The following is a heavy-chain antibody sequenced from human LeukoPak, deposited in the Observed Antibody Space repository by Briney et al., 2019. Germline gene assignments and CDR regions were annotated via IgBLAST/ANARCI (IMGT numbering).Heavy chain of an antibody. D-gene: IGHD2-2*01. V-gene: IGHV3-23*01. CDR2: ISGSGGST. J-gene: IGHJ4*02. CDR3: AKYCSSTSCYGY. CDR1: GFTFSSYA. Sequence: PGGSLRLSYAASGFTFSSYAMSWVRQAPGKGLEWVSAISGSGGSTYYADSVKGRFTISRDNSKNTLYLQMNSLRAEDTAVYYCAKYCSSTSCYGYWGQGTLVTVSS.